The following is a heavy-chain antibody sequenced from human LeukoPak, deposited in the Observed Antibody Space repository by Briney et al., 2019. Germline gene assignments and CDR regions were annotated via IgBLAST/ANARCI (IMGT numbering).Heavy chain of an antibody. J-gene: IGHJ4*02. Sequence: GASVKVSCKASGGTFSSYAISWVRQAPGQGLEWMGGIIPIFGTANYAQKSQGRVTITADKSTSTAYMELSSLRSEDTAVYYCARERGYSYGLSFFDYWGQGTLVTVSS. CDR2: IIPIFGTA. CDR3: ARERGYSYGLSFFDY. D-gene: IGHD5-18*01. V-gene: IGHV1-69*06. CDR1: GGTFSSYA.